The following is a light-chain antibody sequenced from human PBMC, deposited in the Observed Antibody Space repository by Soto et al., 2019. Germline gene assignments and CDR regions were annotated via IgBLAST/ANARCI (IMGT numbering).Light chain of an antibody. J-gene: IGKJ5*01. CDR1: QSISSY. Sequence: IQMTHSPSSLSASVLYRVTTTCRASQSISSYLNWYQQKPGKAPKLLIYAASSLQSGVPSRFSGSGSGTDFTLTISSLQPEDFATYYCQQSYSTPRFGQGTRLEIK. V-gene: IGKV1-39*01. CDR3: QQSYSTPR. CDR2: AAS.